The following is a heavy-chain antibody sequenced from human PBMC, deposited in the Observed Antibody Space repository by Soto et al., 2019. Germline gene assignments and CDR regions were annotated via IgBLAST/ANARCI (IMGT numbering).Heavy chain of an antibody. CDR1: GYSFTSYW. CDR2: ICPGGSDT. Sequence: PGESLKLSCKGSGYSFTSYWIGCVRQMRGKGLEWMGIICPGGSDTRYSPSFQGQVTSSADKAISTAYLQWSSLKASDTAMYYCARPSPPSYYYDSSGEDLGNYDMDVWGQGTTVTVSS. D-gene: IGHD3-22*01. V-gene: IGHV5-51*01. J-gene: IGHJ6*02. CDR3: ARPSPPSYYYDSSGEDLGNYDMDV.